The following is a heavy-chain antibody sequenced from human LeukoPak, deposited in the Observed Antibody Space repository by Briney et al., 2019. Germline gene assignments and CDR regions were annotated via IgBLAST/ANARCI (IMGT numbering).Heavy chain of an antibody. Sequence: GSSVKVSCKASGGTFSSYAISWVRQAPGQGLEWMGRIIPILGIANYAQKFQGRVTMTEDTSTDTAYMELSSLRSEDTAVYYCATVGSIDYWGQGTLVTVSS. J-gene: IGHJ4*02. CDR3: ATVGSIDY. CDR2: IIPILGIA. D-gene: IGHD4-11*01. CDR1: GGTFSSYA. V-gene: IGHV1-69*04.